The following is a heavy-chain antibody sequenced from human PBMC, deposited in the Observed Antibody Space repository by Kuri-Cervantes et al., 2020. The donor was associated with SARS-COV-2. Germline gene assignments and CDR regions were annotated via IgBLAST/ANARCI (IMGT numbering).Heavy chain of an antibody. CDR2: ITDEGSDT. CDR3: EKGSAASNPCYLDY. D-gene: IGHD2-2*01. Sequence: GESLKISCAGSGFTFSSFAMAWVRQAPGKGLEWISDITDEGSDTYFADFVKGRFTISRDHSKYSLTLQMSSLRAEDTAFYYCEKGSAASNPCYLDYWGQGTLVTVSS. J-gene: IGHJ4*02. V-gene: IGHV3-23*01. CDR1: GFTFSSFA.